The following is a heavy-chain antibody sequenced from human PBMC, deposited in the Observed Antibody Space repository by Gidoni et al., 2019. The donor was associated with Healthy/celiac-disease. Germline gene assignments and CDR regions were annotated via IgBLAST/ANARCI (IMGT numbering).Heavy chain of an antibody. Sequence: QVQLVQSGAEVKKPGASVKVSCKASAYTFTSYGISRVRQAPGQGLEWMGWISAYNGNTNYAQKLQGRVTMTTDTSTSTAYMELRSLRSDDTAVYYCARDEAPDYDFWSGYHRGGAFDIWGQGTMVTVSS. CDR2: ISAYNGNT. J-gene: IGHJ3*02. D-gene: IGHD3-3*01. CDR1: AYTFTSYG. CDR3: ARDEAPDYDFWSGYHRGGAFDI. V-gene: IGHV1-18*01.